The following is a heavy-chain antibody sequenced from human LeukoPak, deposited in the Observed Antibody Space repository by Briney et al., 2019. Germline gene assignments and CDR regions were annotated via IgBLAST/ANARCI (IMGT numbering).Heavy chain of an antibody. CDR3: ASILAAGTLGYFDY. CDR2: MNPNSGNT. D-gene: IGHD6-13*01. Sequence: ASVKVSCKASGGTFSSYAISWVRQAPGQGLEWMGWMNPNSGNTGYAQKFQGRVTITRNTSISTAYMELSSLRSEDTAVYYCASILAAGTLGYFDYWGQGTLVTVSS. CDR1: GGTFSSYA. J-gene: IGHJ4*02. V-gene: IGHV1-8*01.